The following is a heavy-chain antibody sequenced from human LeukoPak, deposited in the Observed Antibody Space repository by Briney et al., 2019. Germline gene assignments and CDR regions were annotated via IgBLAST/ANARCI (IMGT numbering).Heavy chain of an antibody. CDR1: GGSFGGYY. CDR3: ARRRGYSYGYFDY. J-gene: IGHJ4*02. CDR2: INHSGST. Sequence: SETLSLTCAVYGGSFGGYYWSWIRQPPGKGLEWIGEINHSGSTNYNPSLKSRVTISVDTSKNQFSLKLSSVTAADTAVYYCARRRGYSYGYFDYWGLGTLVTVSS. V-gene: IGHV4-34*01. D-gene: IGHD5-18*01.